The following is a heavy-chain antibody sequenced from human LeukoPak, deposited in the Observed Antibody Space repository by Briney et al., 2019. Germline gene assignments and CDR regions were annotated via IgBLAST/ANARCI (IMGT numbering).Heavy chain of an antibody. V-gene: IGHV3-48*03. Sequence: GASLRLSCAASGFTLSTYEMSWVRQAPGKGLEWVSYINRDGGIIYYADSVRGRFTISRDTAKNSPDLQMNSLRVEDTAIYYCARRDHIAGRLDYWGQGTLVTVSS. CDR1: GFTLSTYE. D-gene: IGHD6-6*01. J-gene: IGHJ4*02. CDR3: ARRDHIAGRLDY. CDR2: INRDGGII.